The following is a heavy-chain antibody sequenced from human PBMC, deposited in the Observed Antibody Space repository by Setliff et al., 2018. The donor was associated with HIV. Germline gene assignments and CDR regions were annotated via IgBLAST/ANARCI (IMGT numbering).Heavy chain of an antibody. J-gene: IGHJ5*02. CDR2: IYDSGAT. D-gene: IGHD3-10*01. V-gene: IGHV4-4*07. CDR3: ARDRHSSGLGSYGP. Sequence: SETLSLTCTVSGGSFNNYHWSWIRQPAGKGLEWIGRIYDSGATNYKPSLKSRVTMSIDKSNNQFSLRVTSVTAADTAVYFCARDRHSSGLGSYGPWGPGILVTVSS. CDR1: GGSFNNYH.